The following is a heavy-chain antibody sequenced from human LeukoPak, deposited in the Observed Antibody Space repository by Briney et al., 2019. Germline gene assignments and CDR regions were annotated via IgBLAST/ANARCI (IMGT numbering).Heavy chain of an antibody. Sequence: ETLSLTCTVSGGSISSSSYYWGWIRQPPGKGLEWIGSIYYSGSTYYNPSLKSRVTISVDTSKNQFSLKLSSVTAADTAVYYCASLRSYYYGMDVWGQGTTVTVSS. CDR2: IYYSGST. CDR3: ASLRSYYYGMDV. J-gene: IGHJ6*02. V-gene: IGHV4-39*07. CDR1: GGSISSSSYY.